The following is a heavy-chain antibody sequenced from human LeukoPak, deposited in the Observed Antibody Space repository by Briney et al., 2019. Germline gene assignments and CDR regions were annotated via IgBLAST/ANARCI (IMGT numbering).Heavy chain of an antibody. CDR2: IKSDGSGT. D-gene: IGHD3-10*01. J-gene: IGHJ4*02. CDR1: GFAFSVSW. CDR3: ARGSITMVRGVVNYYFDY. Sequence: GGSLSLSCAASGFAFSVSWMHWVRQAPGKGLVWVSVIKSDGSGTAYADSVKGRFTISRDNAKNTVYLQMNSLRAEDTAVYYCARGSITMVRGVVNYYFDYWGQGTLVTVSS. V-gene: IGHV3-74*03.